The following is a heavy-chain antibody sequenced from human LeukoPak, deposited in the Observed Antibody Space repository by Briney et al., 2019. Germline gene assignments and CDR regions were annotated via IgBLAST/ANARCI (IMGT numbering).Heavy chain of an antibody. V-gene: IGHV1-2*02. Sequence: ASVKVSCKASGYTFTGYYMHWVRQAPGRGLEWMGWINPNSGGTNYAQKFQGRVTMTRDTSISTAYMELSRLRSGDTAVYYCARIYCSSTSCYIDHWDQGTLVTVSS. CDR3: ARIYCSSTSCYIDH. CDR1: GYTFTGYY. D-gene: IGHD2-2*02. CDR2: INPNSGGT. J-gene: IGHJ4*02.